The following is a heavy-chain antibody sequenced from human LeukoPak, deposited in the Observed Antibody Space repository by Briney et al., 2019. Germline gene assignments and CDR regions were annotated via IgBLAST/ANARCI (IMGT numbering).Heavy chain of an antibody. CDR3: TTIRDDYGYD. Sequence: GGPLRLSCAASGFTFSNAWMSWVLQAPGKGLKGGGRPKSKTDGGTTDYAAPVRGRFTISRDDSKNTLYLQMNSLKTEDTAVYYCTTIRDDYGYDWGKGTLVTV. CDR2: PKSKTDGGTT. V-gene: IGHV3-15*01. J-gene: IGHJ1*01. CDR1: GFTFSNAW. D-gene: IGHD4-17*01.